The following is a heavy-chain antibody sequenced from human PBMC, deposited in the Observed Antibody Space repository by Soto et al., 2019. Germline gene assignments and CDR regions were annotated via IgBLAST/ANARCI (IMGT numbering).Heavy chain of an antibody. D-gene: IGHD6-19*01. CDR3: ARDPGYRSGWYDYY. Sequence: AVKVSCKSSGYTFTGYYMHWVRQAPGQGLEWMGGIIPIFGTANYAQKFQGRVTITADESTSTAYMELSSLRSEDTAVYYCARDPGYRSGWYDYYCGQGTLVTVS. J-gene: IGHJ4*02. V-gene: IGHV1-69*13. CDR2: IIPIFGTA. CDR1: GYTFTGYY.